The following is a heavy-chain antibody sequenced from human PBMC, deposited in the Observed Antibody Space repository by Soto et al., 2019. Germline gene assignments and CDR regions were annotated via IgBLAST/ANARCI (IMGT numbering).Heavy chain of an antibody. CDR2: IWYDGSNK. Sequence: GSLRLSCAASGFTFSSYGMHWVRQAPGKGLEWVAVIWYDGSNKYYADSVKGRFTISRDNSKNKLYLQMNSLRAEDTAVYYCARDRGITMVRGVQSYYGMDVWGQGNTVTVSS. D-gene: IGHD3-10*01. J-gene: IGHJ6*02. V-gene: IGHV3-33*01. CDR1: GFTFSSYG. CDR3: ARDRGITMVRGVQSYYGMDV.